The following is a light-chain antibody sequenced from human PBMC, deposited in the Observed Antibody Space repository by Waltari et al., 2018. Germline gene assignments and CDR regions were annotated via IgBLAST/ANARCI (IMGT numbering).Light chain of an antibody. Sequence: QSVLSQPPSASGTPGQTVTISCSGTSSNIGNNFLSWYRQVPGTAPKLLIYTTNQRPSGVPDRFSGSKSGTSASLALSGLLSEDEADYYCAVWDDSLNAWVFGGGTKLTVL. V-gene: IGLV1-44*01. CDR1: SSNIGNNF. J-gene: IGLJ3*02. CDR2: TTN. CDR3: AVWDDSLNAWV.